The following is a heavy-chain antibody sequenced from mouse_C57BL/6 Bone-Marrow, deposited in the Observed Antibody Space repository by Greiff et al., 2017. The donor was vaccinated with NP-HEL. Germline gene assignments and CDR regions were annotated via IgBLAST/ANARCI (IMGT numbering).Heavy chain of an antibody. Sequence: EVQVVESGAELVKPGASVKLSCTASGFNIKDYYMHWVKQRTEQGLEWIGRIDPEDGETKYAPKFQGKATITADTSSNTAYLQLSSLTSEDTAVYYCARWTTAPYYYAMDYWGQGTSVTVSS. V-gene: IGHV14-2*01. CDR1: GFNIKDYY. J-gene: IGHJ4*01. CDR3: ARWTTAPYYYAMDY. CDR2: IDPEDGET. D-gene: IGHD1-2*01.